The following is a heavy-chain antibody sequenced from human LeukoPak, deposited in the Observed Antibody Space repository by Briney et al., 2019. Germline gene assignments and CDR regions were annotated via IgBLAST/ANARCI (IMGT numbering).Heavy chain of an antibody. Sequence: SQTLSLPCAISGDSVSSKSAAWNWIRQSPSRGLEWLGRTYYRSKWYNDYAVSVKSRININPDTSKNQFSLQLNSVTPEDTAVYYCAREDEVGTTWFCFDPWGQGTPVTVSS. CDR1: GDSVSSKSAA. CDR3: AREDEVGTTWFCFDP. V-gene: IGHV6-1*01. CDR2: TYYRSKWYN. D-gene: IGHD1-26*01. J-gene: IGHJ5*02.